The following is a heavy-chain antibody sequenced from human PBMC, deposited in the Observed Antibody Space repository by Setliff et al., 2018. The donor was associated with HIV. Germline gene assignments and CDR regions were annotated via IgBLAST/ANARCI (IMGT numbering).Heavy chain of an antibody. Sequence: KTSETLSLTCSVSGYSISSGYYWSWVRQPPGKGLEWIATIHHSGTTYYNPSLKSLVTISVDTSKNHFSLNVNSVTAADTAVYSCARGIGYCSTTSCQSYFDYWGQGTLVTVSS. D-gene: IGHD2-2*01. J-gene: IGHJ4*02. V-gene: IGHV4-38-2*02. CDR2: IHHSGTT. CDR1: GYSISSGYY. CDR3: ARGIGYCSTTSCQSYFDY.